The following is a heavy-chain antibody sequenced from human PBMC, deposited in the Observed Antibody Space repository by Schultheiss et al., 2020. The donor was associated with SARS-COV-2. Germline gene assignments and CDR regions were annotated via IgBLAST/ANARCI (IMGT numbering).Heavy chain of an antibody. CDR3: ARAPIGEYYDKVDYGMDV. CDR1: GASISSSNW. CDR2: IYYSGST. Sequence: GSLRLSCAVSGASISSSNWWSWVRQPPGKGLEWIGYIYYSGSTYYNPSLKSRVTISVDTSKNQFSLQLNSVTPEDTAVYYCARAPIGEYYDKVDYGMDVWGQGTTVTVSS. J-gene: IGHJ6*02. V-gene: IGHV4-4*02. D-gene: IGHD3-22*01.